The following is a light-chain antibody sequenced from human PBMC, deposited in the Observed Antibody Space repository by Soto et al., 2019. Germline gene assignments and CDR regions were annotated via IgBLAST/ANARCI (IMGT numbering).Light chain of an antibody. CDR1: QSISSY. CDR2: AAS. CDR3: QQSYNTPGFT. Sequence: DIQMTQSPSSLSASVGDRVTITCRASQSISSYLNWYQQKPGKAPLLLIYAASSLQSGVPSRFTGSGSGTDFTLTVSSLQPEDFATYYCQQSYNTPGFTFGPGTKVDIK. V-gene: IGKV1-39*01. J-gene: IGKJ3*01.